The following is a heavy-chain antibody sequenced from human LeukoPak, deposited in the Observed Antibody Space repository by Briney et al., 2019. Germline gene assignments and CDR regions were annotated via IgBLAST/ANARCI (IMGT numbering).Heavy chain of an antibody. CDR3: ARYSQSYYELDY. CDR1: GYTFINYW. Sequence: GESLKISCKGSGYTFINYWIGWVRQMPGKGLEWMGIIYPRDSDTRYSPSFQGQVTISADKSISTAYLQWSSLKASDTAMYYCARYSQSYYELDYWGQGTLVTVSS. D-gene: IGHD3-10*01. V-gene: IGHV5-51*01. CDR2: IYPRDSDT. J-gene: IGHJ4*02.